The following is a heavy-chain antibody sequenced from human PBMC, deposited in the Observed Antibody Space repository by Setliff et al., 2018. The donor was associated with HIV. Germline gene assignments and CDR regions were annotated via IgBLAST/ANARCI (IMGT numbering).Heavy chain of an antibody. J-gene: IGHJ6*03. D-gene: IGHD3-22*01. CDR2: IIPILGTT. Sequence: SVKVSCKASGGTFSSYPISWVRQAPGQGLEWMGGIIPILGTTHYAQKFQGRVTVTADESTSTAYMQLSSLRSGDTAVYYCARGRNYDSSGYGDYYYYMDVWGKGTTVTV. CDR3: ARGRNYDSSGYGDYYYYMDV. CDR1: GGTFSSYP. V-gene: IGHV1-69*13.